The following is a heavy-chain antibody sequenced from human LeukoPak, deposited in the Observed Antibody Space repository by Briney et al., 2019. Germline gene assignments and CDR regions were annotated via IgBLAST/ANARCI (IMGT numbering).Heavy chain of an antibody. J-gene: IGHJ4*02. D-gene: IGHD1-26*01. Sequence: PGGSLRLSCAASGFTFSSYARSWVRQAPGKGLEWVSAISGSGGSTYYADSVKGRFTISRDNSKNTLYLQMNSLRAEDTAVYYCATSGSYSRYYFDYWGQGTLVTVSS. CDR1: GFTFSSYA. CDR3: ATSGSYSRYYFDY. CDR2: ISGSGGST. V-gene: IGHV3-23*01.